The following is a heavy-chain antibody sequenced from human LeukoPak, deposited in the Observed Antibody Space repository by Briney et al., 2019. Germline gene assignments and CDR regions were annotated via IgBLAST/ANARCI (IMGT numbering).Heavy chain of an antibody. V-gene: IGHV1-2*06. CDR1: GYTFTGYY. D-gene: IGHD6-13*01. Sequence: ASVKVSCKASGYTFTGYYMHWVRQAPGQGLEWMGRINPNSGGTNYAQKFQGRVTMTRDTSISTAYMELSRLRSDDTAVYYCARVGCSSWDHAEYFQHWGQGTLVTVSS. CDR3: ARVGCSSWDHAEYFQH. CDR2: INPNSGGT. J-gene: IGHJ1*01.